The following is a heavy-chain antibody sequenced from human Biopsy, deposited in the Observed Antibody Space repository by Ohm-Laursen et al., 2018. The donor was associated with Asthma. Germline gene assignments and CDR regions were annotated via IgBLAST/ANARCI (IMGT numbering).Heavy chain of an antibody. Sequence: SSVKVSCKASGYNFISFAIHWVRQAPGQRLEWMGWINAGDGNTKYSQKFQGRVTITRDTSASTAYMDLRSLRSEDTAMYYCARTYYDFLTGQVNDAFALWGQGAMVTVSS. CDR2: INAGDGNT. CDR3: ARTYYDFLTGQVNDAFAL. D-gene: IGHD3-9*01. V-gene: IGHV1-3*01. CDR1: GYNFISFA. J-gene: IGHJ3*01.